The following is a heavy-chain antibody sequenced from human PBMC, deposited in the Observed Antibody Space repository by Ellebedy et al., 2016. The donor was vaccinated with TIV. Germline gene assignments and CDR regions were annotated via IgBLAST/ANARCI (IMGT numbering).Heavy chain of an antibody. Sequence: GESLKISCAASGFTFSEYDMDWVRQAPGKGLEWVGRAERKVYNYNTKYAASVKGRFTISSDDSGNSMYLQMNSLQTEDTAVYFCARDYWGSYEFWGQGTLVTVSS. CDR3: ARDYWGSYEF. CDR1: GFTFSEYD. D-gene: IGHD3-16*01. CDR2: AERKVYNYNT. V-gene: IGHV3-72*01. J-gene: IGHJ4*02.